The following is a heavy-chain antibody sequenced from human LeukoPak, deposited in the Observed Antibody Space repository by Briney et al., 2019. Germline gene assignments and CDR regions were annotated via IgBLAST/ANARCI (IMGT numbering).Heavy chain of an antibody. CDR1: GNSFTSYW. Sequence: GESLKISCKGSGNSFTSYWIGWVRQMPGKGLEWMGIIYPGDSDNRYSPSFQGQVTISVDKSISTAYLQWSSLKASDTAMYYCARQKDYSHYFDYWGQGTLVTVSS. CDR2: IYPGDSDN. D-gene: IGHD4-11*01. V-gene: IGHV5-51*01. CDR3: ARQKDYSHYFDY. J-gene: IGHJ4*02.